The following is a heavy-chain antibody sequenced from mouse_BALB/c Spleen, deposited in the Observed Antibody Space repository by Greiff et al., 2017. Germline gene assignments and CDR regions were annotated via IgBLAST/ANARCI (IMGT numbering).Heavy chain of an antibody. CDR1: GYTFTSYW. V-gene: IGHV1-7*01. D-gene: IGHD1-1*01. J-gene: IGHJ3*01. CDR3: ARPVVAPGFAY. Sequence: QVQLQQSGAELAKPGASVKMSCKASGYTFTSYWMHWVNQRPGQGLEWIGYINPSTGYTEYNQKFKDKATLTADKSSSTAYMQLSSLTSEDSAVYYCARPVVAPGFAYWGQGTLVTVSA. CDR2: INPSTGYT.